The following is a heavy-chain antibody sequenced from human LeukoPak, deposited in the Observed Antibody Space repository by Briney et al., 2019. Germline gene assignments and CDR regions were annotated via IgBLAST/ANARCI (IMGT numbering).Heavy chain of an antibody. Sequence: SETLSLTCAVYGGSFSGYYWIWIRQPPGKGLEWIGEINHSGSTNYNPSLKSRVTISVDTSKNQFSLKLSSVTAADTAVYYCARSATPRVVPAARTAFGYSGYDYRYWGQGTLVTVSS. CDR2: INHSGST. V-gene: IGHV4-34*01. J-gene: IGHJ4*02. CDR3: ARSATPRVVPAARTAFGYSGYDYRY. D-gene: IGHD5-12*01. CDR1: GGSFSGYY.